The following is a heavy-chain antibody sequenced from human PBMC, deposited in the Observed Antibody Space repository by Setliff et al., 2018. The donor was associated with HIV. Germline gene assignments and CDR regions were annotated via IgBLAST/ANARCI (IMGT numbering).Heavy chain of an antibody. V-gene: IGHV1-69*13. CDR3: ATNPEMATINYYYHYTGV. J-gene: IGHJ6*03. Sequence: SVKVSCKASGGTFRTFGISWVRQAPGQGLEWMGGSIPILGTAKYAQKFQGRVTITADESTSTAYMELSSLRSEDTAVYYCATNPEMATINYYYHYTGVWGKGTTVTVSS. CDR1: GGTFRTFG. CDR2: SIPILGTA. D-gene: IGHD5-12*01.